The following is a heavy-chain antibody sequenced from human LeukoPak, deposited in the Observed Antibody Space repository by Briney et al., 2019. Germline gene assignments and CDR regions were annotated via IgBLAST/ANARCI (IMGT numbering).Heavy chain of an antibody. V-gene: IGHV1-69*05. CDR3: AREYSSSALGY. D-gene: IGHD6-6*01. CDR2: MNPIFGTA. J-gene: IGHJ4*02. Sequence: GASVKVSCKASGYTFTSYDINWVRQATGQGLEWMGWMNPIFGTANYAQKFQGRVTITTDESTSTAYMELSSLRSEDTAVYYCAREYSSSALGYWGQGTLVTVSS. CDR1: GYTFTSYD.